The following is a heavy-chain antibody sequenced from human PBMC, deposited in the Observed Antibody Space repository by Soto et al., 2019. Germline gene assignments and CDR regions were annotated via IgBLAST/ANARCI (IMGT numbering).Heavy chain of an antibody. CDR2: ISYDGSNK. CDR3: TSSSGYASLYYFDY. V-gene: IGHV3-30*03. D-gene: IGHD3-22*01. Sequence: GGSLRLSCAASGFTFSSYGMHWVRQAPGKGLEWVAVISYDGSNKYYADSVKGRFTISRDNSKNTLYLQMNSLRAEDTAVYYCTSSSGYASLYYFDYWGQGTLVTVSS. J-gene: IGHJ4*02. CDR1: GFTFSSYG.